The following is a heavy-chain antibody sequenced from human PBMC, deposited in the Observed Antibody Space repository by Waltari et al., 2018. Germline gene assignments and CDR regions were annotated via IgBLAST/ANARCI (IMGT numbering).Heavy chain of an antibody. CDR2: IKPDGSET. CDR3: STGAVH. Sequence: EVQLVTSGGGPVQPGESLRLSCSVRGLNFNTYWMSWLRQAPGKGLEWVAHIKPDGSETYYVDSVKGRSSISRDNGKNALYLQMNNLSVDDTAVYYCSTGAVHWGQGTLVTVSS. CDR1: GLNFNTYW. V-gene: IGHV3-7*01. J-gene: IGHJ4*02.